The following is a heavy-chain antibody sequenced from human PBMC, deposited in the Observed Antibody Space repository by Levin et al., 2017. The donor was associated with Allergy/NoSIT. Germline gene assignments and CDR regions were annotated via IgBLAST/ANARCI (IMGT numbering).Heavy chain of an antibody. CDR1: GFTFSSYA. Sequence: GESLKISCAASGFTFSSYAMHWVRQAPGKGLEWVAVISYDGSNKYYADSVKGRFTISRDNSKNTLYLQMNSLRAEDTAVYYCARGIVATTIWGQGTMVTVSS. CDR2: ISYDGSNK. V-gene: IGHV3-30-3*01. J-gene: IGHJ3*02. D-gene: IGHD5-12*01. CDR3: ARGIVATTI.